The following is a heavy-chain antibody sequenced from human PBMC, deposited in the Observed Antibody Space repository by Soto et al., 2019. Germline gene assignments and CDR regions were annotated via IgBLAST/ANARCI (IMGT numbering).Heavy chain of an antibody. J-gene: IGHJ4*02. V-gene: IGHV3-23*01. CDR1: GFTFSSYA. CDR2: ISGSGGST. D-gene: IGHD3-9*01. CDR3: TTGIYYDILTGYHNVAY. Sequence: GSLRLSCAASGFTFSSYAMSWVRQAPGKGLEWVSAISGSGGSTYYADSVKGRATISRDDSKNTVYLQMNSLKTEDTAVYYCTTGIYYDILTGYHNVAYWGQGALVTVSS.